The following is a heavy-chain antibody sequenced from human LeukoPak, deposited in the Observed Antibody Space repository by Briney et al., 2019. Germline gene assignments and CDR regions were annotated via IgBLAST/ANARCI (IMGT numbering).Heavy chain of an antibody. CDR3: ARQPRYCSSTSCHLPIDF. J-gene: IGHJ4*02. D-gene: IGHD2-2*01. Sequence: SETLSLTCTASGGSISSSSYYWGWIRQPPGKGLEWIGSIYYSGTTYYNPSLKSRVTISVDTSKNQFSLKLSSVTAADTAVYYCARQPRYCSSTSCHLPIDFWGQGTLVTVSS. V-gene: IGHV4-39*01. CDR1: GGSISSSSYY. CDR2: IYYSGTT.